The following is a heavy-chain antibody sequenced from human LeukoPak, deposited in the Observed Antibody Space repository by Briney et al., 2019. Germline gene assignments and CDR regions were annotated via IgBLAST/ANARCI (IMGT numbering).Heavy chain of an antibody. Sequence: GGTLRLSCAASGFTFSSYGMSWVRQAPGKGLEWVSAISGSGGSTYYADSVKGRFTISRDNSKNTLYLQMNSLRAEDTAVYYCAKDSGFAYSSSWYRVDAFDIWGQGTMVTVSS. D-gene: IGHD6-13*01. CDR3: AKDSGFAYSSSWYRVDAFDI. J-gene: IGHJ3*02. CDR1: GFTFSSYG. CDR2: ISGSGGST. V-gene: IGHV3-23*01.